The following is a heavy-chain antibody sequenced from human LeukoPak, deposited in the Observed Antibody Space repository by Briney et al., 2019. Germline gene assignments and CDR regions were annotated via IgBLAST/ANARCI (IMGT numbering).Heavy chain of an antibody. V-gene: IGHV1-18*01. Sequence: GASVKVSCKASGYTFTSYGISWVRQAPGQGLEWMGWISGYNGNTNYAQKLQGRVTMTTDTSTTTAYMEVRSLRSDDTAVYYCARVGCTNGVCPFDYWGQGTLVTVSS. CDR2: ISGYNGNT. J-gene: IGHJ4*02. D-gene: IGHD2-8*01. CDR1: GYTFTSYG. CDR3: ARVGCTNGVCPFDY.